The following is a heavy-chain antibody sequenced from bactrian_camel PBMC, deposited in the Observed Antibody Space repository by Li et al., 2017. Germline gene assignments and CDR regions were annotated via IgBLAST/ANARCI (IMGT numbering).Heavy chain of an antibody. CDR2: IYTGTDRT. CDR3: AADLLLMRPLEASEYKY. CDR1: GYSTSGSYC. D-gene: IGHD8*01. J-gene: IGHJ4*01. V-gene: IGHV3S25*01. Sequence: VESGGGSLRLSCQASGYSTSGSYCMGWFRQAPGKGREGVASIYTGTDRTYYADSVKGRFAIWQDNAKATVYLEISYLRPEDTAMYYCAADLLLMRPLEASEYKYWGQGTQVTV.